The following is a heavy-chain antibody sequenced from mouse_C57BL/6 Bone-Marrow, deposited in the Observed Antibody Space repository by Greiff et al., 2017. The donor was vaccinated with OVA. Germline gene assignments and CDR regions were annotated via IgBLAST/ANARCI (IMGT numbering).Heavy chain of an antibody. V-gene: IGHV1-15*01. CDR3: TRWGHYYGSSWYFDY. CDR2: IDPETGGT. CDR1: GYTFTDYE. J-gene: IGHJ2*01. D-gene: IGHD1-1*01. Sequence: QVQLQQSGAELVRPGASVTLSCKASGYTFTDYEMHWVKQTPVHGLEWIGAIDPETGGTAYNQKFKGTAILTADKSSSTAYMELRSLTSEDSAVYYCTRWGHYYGSSWYFDYWGQGTTLTVSS.